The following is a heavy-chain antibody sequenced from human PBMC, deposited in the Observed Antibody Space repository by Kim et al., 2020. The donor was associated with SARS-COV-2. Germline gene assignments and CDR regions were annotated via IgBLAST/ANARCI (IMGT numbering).Heavy chain of an antibody. CDR1: GYTFAFYI. CDR2: INPYNGDT. Sequence: ASVKVSCRTSGYTFAFYIITWVRQAPGQGLEWMGWINPYNGDTKFAQKLQGRLAMTTDTSTTTAYMELRNLRSDDTAMYYCARDYEQLAFGLDVWGQGTT. V-gene: IGHV1-18*01. D-gene: IGHD6-13*01. J-gene: IGHJ6*02. CDR3: ARDYEQLAFGLDV.